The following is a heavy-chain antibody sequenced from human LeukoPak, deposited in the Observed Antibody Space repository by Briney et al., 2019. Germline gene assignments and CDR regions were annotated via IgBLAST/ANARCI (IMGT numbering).Heavy chain of an antibody. Sequence: GRALRLSCAASGVTFSKYSILSVRQAPGKGLESVSRINTDETVTTYADPVKGRLTVYRDNAANTMFLQMHRVRAEDTAVYYCATKQWLAPPPDSWGQGTPVTVSS. D-gene: IGHD6-19*01. CDR2: INTDETVT. J-gene: IGHJ4*02. CDR3: ATKQWLAPPPDS. V-gene: IGHV3-74*01. CDR1: GVTFSKYS.